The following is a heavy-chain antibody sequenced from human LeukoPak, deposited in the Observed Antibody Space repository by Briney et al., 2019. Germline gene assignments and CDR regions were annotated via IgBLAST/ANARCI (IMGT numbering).Heavy chain of an antibody. V-gene: IGHV3-30*18. CDR3: AKWNGSGSY. D-gene: IGHD3-10*01. J-gene: IGHJ4*02. Sequence: PGGSLRLSCAASGFTFSSYGMHWVRQAPGKGLEWVAVISYDGSNKYYADSVKGRFTISRGNSKNTLYLQMNSLRAEDTAVYYCAKWNGSGSYWGQGTLVTVSS. CDR2: ISYDGSNK. CDR1: GFTFSSYG.